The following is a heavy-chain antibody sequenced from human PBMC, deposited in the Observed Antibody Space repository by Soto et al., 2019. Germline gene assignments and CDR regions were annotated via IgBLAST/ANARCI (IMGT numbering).Heavy chain of an antibody. D-gene: IGHD3-3*01. CDR3: VVGPGFLECYSKRDYYIYTDV. V-gene: IGHV3-23*01. CDR1: GFTFSTYA. CDR2: ISGSGGTT. Sequence: EVQLLESGGGLVQPGXXLRLXCAASGFTFSTYAMSWVRQAPGKGLEXVXXISGSGGTTLYADSVRGRFTISRDXSXNXXXXXXXXXXXXXXXXXYCVVGPGFLECYSKRDYYIYTDVWGKVTTVTVSS. J-gene: IGHJ6*03.